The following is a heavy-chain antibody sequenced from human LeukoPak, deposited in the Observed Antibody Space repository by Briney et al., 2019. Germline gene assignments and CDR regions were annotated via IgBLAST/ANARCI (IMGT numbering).Heavy chain of an antibody. CDR3: AKVSSFYYDSTFDY. CDR1: GFTFSTYN. V-gene: IGHV3-48*01. D-gene: IGHD3-22*01. J-gene: IGHJ4*02. CDR2: ISSSGSTI. Sequence: GGSLRLSCAASGFTFSTYNMNWVRQAPGKGLEWVSYISSSGSTIYYADSVKGRFTISRDNSKNTLYLQMNSLRAEDTAVYYCAKVSSFYYDSTFDYWGQGTLATVSS.